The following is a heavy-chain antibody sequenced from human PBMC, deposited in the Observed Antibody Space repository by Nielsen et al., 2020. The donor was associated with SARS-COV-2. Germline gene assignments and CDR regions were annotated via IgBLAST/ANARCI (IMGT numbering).Heavy chain of an antibody. V-gene: IGHV4-30-2*04. CDR2: IYYSGST. J-gene: IGHJ6*03. D-gene: IGHD3-3*01. Sequence: RQAPGKGLAWIGYIYYSGSTYYNPSLKSRVTISVDTSKNQFSLKLSSVTAADTAVYYCARTFSTYDFWSGYPYRYYYYMDVWGKGTTVTVSS. CDR3: ARTFSTYDFWSGYPYRYYYYMDV.